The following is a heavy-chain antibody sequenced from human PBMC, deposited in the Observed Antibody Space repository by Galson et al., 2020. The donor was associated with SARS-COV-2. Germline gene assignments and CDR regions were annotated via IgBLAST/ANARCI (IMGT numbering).Heavy chain of an antibody. Sequence: ETSEPLSLTCPVSGGSISGGGYYWSWIRQHPGKGLEWLGYIYYTGSAYYNSSLQSRVAISVDTSKNKFSLKLNSMTAADTAVYYCARGGSSLAYGMDVWGQGTTVTVSS. CDR1: GGSISGGGYY. J-gene: IGHJ6*02. D-gene: IGHD1-26*01. V-gene: IGHV4-31*03. CDR2: IYYTGSA. CDR3: ARGGSSLAYGMDV.